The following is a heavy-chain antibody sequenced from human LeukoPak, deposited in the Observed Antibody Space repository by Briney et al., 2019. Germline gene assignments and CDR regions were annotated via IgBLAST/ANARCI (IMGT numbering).Heavy chain of an antibody. CDR3: ARAEWELRY. V-gene: IGHV3-48*03. J-gene: IGHJ4*02. CDR1: GFTFSSYE. D-gene: IGHD1-26*01. CDR2: IGSSGSTI. Sequence: PGGSLRLSCAASGFTFSSYEMNWVRQAPGEGLEWLSYIGSSGSTIYYADSVKGRFTISRDNAKNSLYLQMNSLRAEDTAVYYCARAEWELRYWGQGTLVTVSS.